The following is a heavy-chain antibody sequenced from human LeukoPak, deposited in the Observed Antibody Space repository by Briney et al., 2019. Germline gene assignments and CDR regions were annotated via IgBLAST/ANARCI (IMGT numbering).Heavy chain of an antibody. CDR3: ARKTTVTTSGGWFDP. CDR2: ISYDGSNK. D-gene: IGHD4-17*01. CDR1: GFTFSSYA. Sequence: GGSLRLSCAASGFTFSSYAMHWVRQAPGKGLEWVAVISYDGSNKYYADSVKGRFTISRDNAKNSLYLQMNSLRAEDTAVYYCARKTTVTTSGGWFDPWGQGTLVTVSS. J-gene: IGHJ5*02. V-gene: IGHV3-30*04.